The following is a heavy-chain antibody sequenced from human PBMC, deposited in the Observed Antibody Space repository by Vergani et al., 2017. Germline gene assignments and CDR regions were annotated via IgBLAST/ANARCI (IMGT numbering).Heavy chain of an antibody. J-gene: IGHJ6*02. CDR1: GYSFTSYW. Sequence: EVQLVQSGAEVKKPGESLRISCKGSGYSFTSYWISWVRQMPGKGLEWMGRIDPSDSYTNYSPSFQGHVTISAEKSISTAYLQWSSLKASDTAMYYCARRWEGYVDTAMVDYYGMDVWGQGTTVTVSS. V-gene: IGHV5-10-1*03. CDR3: ARRWEGYVDTAMVDYYGMDV. CDR2: IDPSDSYT. D-gene: IGHD5-18*01.